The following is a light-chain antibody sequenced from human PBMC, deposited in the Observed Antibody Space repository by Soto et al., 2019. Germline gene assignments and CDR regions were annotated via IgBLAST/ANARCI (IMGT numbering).Light chain of an antibody. CDR1: QTVRNNY. J-gene: IGKJ1*01. V-gene: IGKV3-20*01. CDR3: HQYGYSGA. CDR2: EAS. Sequence: DIEMTQSPSTLSSYTGERATLSCRASQTVRNNYFAWHQQKPGQAPRLLIYEASSRATGIPDRFSGSGSGTYFTLTSSMLEPEDAADYYCHQYGYSGAFGQGTKVDI.